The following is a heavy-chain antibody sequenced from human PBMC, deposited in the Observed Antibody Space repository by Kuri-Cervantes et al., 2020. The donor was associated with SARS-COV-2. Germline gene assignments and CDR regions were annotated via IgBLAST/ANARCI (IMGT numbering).Heavy chain of an antibody. CDR3: ARDLFGGGGYYYGMDV. CDR2: ISYDGSNK. Sequence: GESLKISCAASGFTFSSYAMHWVRQAPGKGLEWVAVISYDGSNKYYADSVKGRFTISRDNSKNTLYLQMNSLRAGDTAVYYCARDLFGGGGYYYGMDVWGQGTTVTVSS. D-gene: IGHD4-23*01. CDR1: GFTFSSYA. V-gene: IGHV3-30-3*01. J-gene: IGHJ6*02.